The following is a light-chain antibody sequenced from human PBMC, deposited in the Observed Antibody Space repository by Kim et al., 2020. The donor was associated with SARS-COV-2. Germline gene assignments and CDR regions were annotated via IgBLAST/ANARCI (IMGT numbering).Light chain of an antibody. CDR3: ATWDDSLNGPV. CDR2: SNN. CDR1: SSNIGSNA. V-gene: IGLV1-44*01. J-gene: IGLJ2*01. Sequence: QSVLTQPPSASETPGQRITISCSGSSSNIGSNAVNWYQQLPGTAPKLFIYSNNQRPSGVPDRFSGSKSGTSASLAISGLQSEDEADYYCATWDDSLNGPVFGGGTQLTVL.